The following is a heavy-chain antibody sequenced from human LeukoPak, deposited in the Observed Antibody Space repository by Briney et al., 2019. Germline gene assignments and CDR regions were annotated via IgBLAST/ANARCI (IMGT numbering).Heavy chain of an antibody. CDR1: GGSISSYY. J-gene: IGHJ6*03. Sequence: SETLSLTCTVSGGSISSYYWSWIRQPAGKGLEWIGRIYTSGSTNYNPSLKSRVTMSVDTSKNQFSLKLSSVTAADTAVYYCARNEVAYNYYYYMDVWGKGTTVTVSS. CDR3: ARNEVAYNYYYYMDV. CDR2: IYTSGST. V-gene: IGHV4-4*07.